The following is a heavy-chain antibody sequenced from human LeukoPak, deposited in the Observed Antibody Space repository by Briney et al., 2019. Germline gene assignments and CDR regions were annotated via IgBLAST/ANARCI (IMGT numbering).Heavy chain of an antibody. CDR1: GGSFNDYY. CDR3: ARRLIDRSGTNRFDL. D-gene: IGHD6-13*01. CDR2: INHSGSS. V-gene: IGHV4-34*01. Sequence: SETLSLTCAVSGGSFNDYYCNWIRQAPGKGLEWIGEINHSGSSNYNPSLKSRVTISEDKSETQFSLRLTSVTAADTGVYYCARRLIDRSGTNRFDLWGQGTLVIVSS. J-gene: IGHJ5*02.